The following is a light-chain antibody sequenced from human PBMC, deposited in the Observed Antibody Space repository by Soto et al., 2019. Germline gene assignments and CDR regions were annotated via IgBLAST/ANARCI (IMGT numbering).Light chain of an antibody. CDR3: CSYAGSNIHYV. Sequence: QSALTQPASVSGSPGQSIAISCTGTSSGVCAYNFVSWYQHHPGKAPKLLLYDVSDRPSGVSDRFSGSRSGNTASLTISALQAEDEADYYCCSYAGSNIHYVFGTGPKLTVL. V-gene: IGLV2-14*03. J-gene: IGLJ1*01. CDR2: DVS. CDR1: SSGVCAYNF.